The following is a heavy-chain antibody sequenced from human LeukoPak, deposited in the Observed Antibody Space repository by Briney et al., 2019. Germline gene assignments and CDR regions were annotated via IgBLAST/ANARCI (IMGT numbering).Heavy chain of an antibody. CDR2: IYHNGST. J-gene: IGHJ4*02. CDR3: ARGLTPDY. CDR1: SYSISSGYY. Sequence: SETLSLTCTVSSYSISSGYYWGWIRQPPGKGLEWIGSIYHNGSTYYNPSLKSRVTISVDTSKNQFSLKLSSVTAADTAVYYCARGLTPDYWGQGTLVTVSS. V-gene: IGHV4-38-2*02.